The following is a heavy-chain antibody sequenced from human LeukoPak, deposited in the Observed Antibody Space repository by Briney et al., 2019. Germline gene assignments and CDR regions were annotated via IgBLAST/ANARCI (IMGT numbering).Heavy chain of an antibody. D-gene: IGHD3-22*01. V-gene: IGHV3-33*08. CDR1: GFTSSSYA. CDR2: IWYDGSNK. Sequence: PGGSLRLSCAASGFTSSSYAMHWVRQAPGKGLEWVAVIWYDGSNKYYADSVKGRFTISRDNSKNTLYLQMNSLRAEDTAVYYCARSYPYDSSGYHPGYFDYWGQGTLVTVSS. J-gene: IGHJ4*02. CDR3: ARSYPYDSSGYHPGYFDY.